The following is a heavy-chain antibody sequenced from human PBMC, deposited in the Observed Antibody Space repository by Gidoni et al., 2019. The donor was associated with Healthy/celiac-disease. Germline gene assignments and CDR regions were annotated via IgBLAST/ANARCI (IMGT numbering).Heavy chain of an antibody. V-gene: IGHV3-15*01. CDR1: GFTFSNAW. CDR2: IKSKTDGGTT. J-gene: IGHJ4*02. CDR3: TTEFGNYDSSGYGVY. D-gene: IGHD3-22*01. Sequence: EVQLVESGGGLVKPGGSLRLPFAASGFTFSNAWMSWFRQAPGKGLEWVGRIKSKTDGGTTDYAATVKGRFTISRDDSKNTLYLQMNSLKTEDTAVYYCTTEFGNYDSSGYGVYWGQGTLVTVSS.